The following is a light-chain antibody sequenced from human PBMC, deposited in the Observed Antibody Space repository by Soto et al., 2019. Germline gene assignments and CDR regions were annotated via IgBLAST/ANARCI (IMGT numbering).Light chain of an antibody. CDR2: DAS. CDR3: QQYNSYRT. J-gene: IGKJ1*01. Sequence: DIQMTQSPSSLSASVGDRVTITFRASQSISSYLNWYQQKPGKAPKLLIHDASTLESGVPSRFSGSGSGTEFILTISSLQPDDFATYYCQQYNSYRTFGQGTKVDIK. CDR1: QSISSY. V-gene: IGKV1-5*01.